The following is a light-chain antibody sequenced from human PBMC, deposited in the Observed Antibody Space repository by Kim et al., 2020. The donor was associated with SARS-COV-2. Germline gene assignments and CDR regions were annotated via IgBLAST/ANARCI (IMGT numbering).Light chain of an antibody. J-gene: IGLJ3*02. V-gene: IGLV10-54*01. CDR3: SAWYSSFSAWV. CDR2: RDN. CDR1: GNNVRNKG. Sequence: SQPDTLHCPGHGNNVRNKGAVCRQQYQGHPPKLLSYRDNTRPSGLSERLSASRSGNTASLTITGLQPEDEADYYCSAWYSSFSAWVFGGGTQLTVL.